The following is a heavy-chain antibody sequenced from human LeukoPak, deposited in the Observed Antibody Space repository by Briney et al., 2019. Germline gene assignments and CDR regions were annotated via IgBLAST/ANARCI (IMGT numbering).Heavy chain of an antibody. V-gene: IGHV3-48*03. Sequence: PGGSLRLSCAASGFTFSSYEMNWVRQAPGKGLEWVSYISSSGSTIYYADSVKGRFTISRDNAKSTLYLQMNSLRAEDTAVYYCARGLRYFDWLFPGDYWGQGTLVTVSS. CDR2: ISSSGSTI. CDR3: ARGLRYFDWLFPGDY. CDR1: GFTFSSYE. D-gene: IGHD3-9*01. J-gene: IGHJ4*02.